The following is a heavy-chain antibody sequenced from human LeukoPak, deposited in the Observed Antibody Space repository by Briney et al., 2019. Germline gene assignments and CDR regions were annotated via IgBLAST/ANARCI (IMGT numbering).Heavy chain of an antibody. J-gene: IGHJ4*02. Sequence: GGSLRLSCAASGFTFDDYAMHWVRQAPGKGLEWVSGISWNSGSIGYADSVKGRFTISRDNAKNSLYLQMNSLRAEDTALYYCAKDMLLGSSGSFDYWGQGTLVTVSS. CDR1: GFTFDDYA. D-gene: IGHD3-22*01. CDR3: AKDMLLGSSGSFDY. CDR2: ISWNSGSI. V-gene: IGHV3-9*01.